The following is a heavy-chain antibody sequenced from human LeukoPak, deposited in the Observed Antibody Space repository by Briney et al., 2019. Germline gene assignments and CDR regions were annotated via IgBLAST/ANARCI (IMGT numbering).Heavy chain of an antibody. Sequence: SGTLSLTCTVSGGSISSYDWDWIRQPPGKGLEWIGSIYYSGSTYYNPSLKSRVTISVDTSKNQFSLKLSTVTAADTAVYYCARVPRPYYYDSSGYYYFDYWGQGTLVTVSS. CDR1: GGSISSYD. J-gene: IGHJ4*02. CDR3: ARVPRPYYYDSSGYYYFDY. D-gene: IGHD3-22*01. V-gene: IGHV4-39*07. CDR2: IYYSGST.